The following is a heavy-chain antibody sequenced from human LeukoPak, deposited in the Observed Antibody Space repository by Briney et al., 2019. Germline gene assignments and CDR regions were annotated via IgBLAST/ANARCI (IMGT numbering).Heavy chain of an antibody. V-gene: IGHV1-2*02. CDR3: ASTVGSSSSNAGY. D-gene: IGHD6-6*01. CDR1: GYTFTGYY. CDR2: INPNSGGT. Sequence: ASVKVSCKAPGYTFTGYYMHWVRQVPGQGLEWMGWINPNSGGTNYAQKFQGRVTMTRDTSISTAYMELSRLRSDDTAVYYCASTVGSSSSNAGYWGQGTLVTVSS. J-gene: IGHJ4*02.